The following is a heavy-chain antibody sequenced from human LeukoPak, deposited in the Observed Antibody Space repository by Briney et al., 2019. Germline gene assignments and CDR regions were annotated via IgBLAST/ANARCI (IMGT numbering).Heavy chain of an antibody. Sequence: GGSLRLSCAASGFTFSSFAMTWVRQAPGKGLEWVSGFDGNGPNTYYADSVKGRFTISRDNSKNTLYLQMNSLRAEDTAVYYCAKDPQRLGALCGVWGQGTTVTVSS. D-gene: IGHD3-10*01. V-gene: IGHV3-23*01. CDR2: FDGNGPNT. CDR1: GFTFSSFA. J-gene: IGHJ6*02. CDR3: AKDPQRLGALCGV.